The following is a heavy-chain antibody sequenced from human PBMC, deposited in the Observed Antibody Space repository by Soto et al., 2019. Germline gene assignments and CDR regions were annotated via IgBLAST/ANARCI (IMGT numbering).Heavy chain of an antibody. CDR3: ARVRRTEGHLDYWYFDV. J-gene: IGHJ2*01. Sequence: QVQLQESGPGLVKPSQTLSLTCTVSGDSISNGAYYWTWIRQLPGKGLEWIGYIYYSGSTYYIPSLQSRVTMSVDTSQNQFSLKLTSVTAADTAVYYCARVRRTEGHLDYWYFDVWGHGTLVTVSS. CDR2: IYYSGST. CDR1: GDSISNGAYY. D-gene: IGHD1-1*01. V-gene: IGHV4-31*03.